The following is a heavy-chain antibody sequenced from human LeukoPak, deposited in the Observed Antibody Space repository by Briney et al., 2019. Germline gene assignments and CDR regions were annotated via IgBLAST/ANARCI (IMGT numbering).Heavy chain of an antibody. D-gene: IGHD5-18*01. CDR2: MNPNSGNT. J-gene: IGHJ4*02. Sequence: ASVKVSCKASGYTFTSYDINWVRQATGQGLEWMGWMNPNSGNTGYAQKFQGRVTITRNTSISTAYMELSSLRSEDTAVYYCARVDTAMDSFDYWGQGTLVTVSS. CDR1: GYTFTSYD. CDR3: ARVDTAMDSFDY. V-gene: IGHV1-8*03.